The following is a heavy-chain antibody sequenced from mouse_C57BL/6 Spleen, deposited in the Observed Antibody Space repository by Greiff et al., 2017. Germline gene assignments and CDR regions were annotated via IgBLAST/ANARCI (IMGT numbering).Heavy chain of an antibody. CDR3: SRRLLRFYFDY. CDR1: GFNIKNTY. J-gene: IGHJ2*01. D-gene: IGHD1-1*01. Sequence: EVQLQQSVAELVRPGASVKLSCTASGFNIKNTYMHWVKQRPEQGLEWIGRIDPANGNTPYAPKFPVKATLTADTSSNTAYLQLSSLTSDDTASYYCSRRLLRFYFDYWGQGTTLTFSS. V-gene: IGHV14-3*01. CDR2: IDPANGNT.